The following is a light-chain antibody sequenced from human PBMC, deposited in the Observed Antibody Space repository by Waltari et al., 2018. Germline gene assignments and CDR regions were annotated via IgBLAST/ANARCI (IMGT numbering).Light chain of an antibody. V-gene: IGLV3-21*02. CDR1: HIGSKK. J-gene: IGLJ1*01. CDR2: DEG. CDR3: QVWDSGSDHYV. Sequence: SYVLTQPPSVSVAPGQTARTSCDGHHIGSKKGPWYQQKPGQAPVLVVYDEGDRPSGIPERFSGSNSGNTATLTISRVDAGDEADYYCQVWDSGSDHYVFGTVTKVTVL.